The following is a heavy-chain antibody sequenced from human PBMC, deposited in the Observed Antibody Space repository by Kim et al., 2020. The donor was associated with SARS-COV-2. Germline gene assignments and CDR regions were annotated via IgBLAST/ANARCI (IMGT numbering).Heavy chain of an antibody. CDR3: AMQLVGATRYFDY. Sequence: SQTLSLTCTVSGGSISSSHYYWGWIRQPPGKGLEWIGSIYYSGTTYYDPSLNSRVTISVGASKNQLSLKLSSVTAADTPVCYCAMQLVGATRYFDYWCQG. V-gene: IGHV4-39*07. CDR2: IYYSGTT. CDR1: GGSISSSHYY. J-gene: IGHJ4*02. D-gene: IGHD1-26*01.